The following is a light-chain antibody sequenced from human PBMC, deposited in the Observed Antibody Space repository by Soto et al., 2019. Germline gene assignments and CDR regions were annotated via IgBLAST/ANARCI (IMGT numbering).Light chain of an antibody. CDR2: EVS. CDR1: SSDVGGYDY. Sequence: QSVLTQPASVSGSPGQWITISCTGTSSDVGGYDYVSWYQLHPGKAPKLMVFEVSNRPSGVSYRFSGSKSGNTASLTISGLQAEDEADYFCSSYSISTAYLFGTGTKVTV. J-gene: IGLJ1*01. V-gene: IGLV2-14*01. CDR3: SSYSISTAYL.